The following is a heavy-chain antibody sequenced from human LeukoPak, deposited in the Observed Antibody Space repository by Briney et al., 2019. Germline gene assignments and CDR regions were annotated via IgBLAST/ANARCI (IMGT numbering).Heavy chain of an antibody. V-gene: IGHV3-23*01. D-gene: IGHD6-13*01. Sequence: WGSLRLSFAAPGFTFSSYAMSWGRQAPGKGLEWVSAISGSGGSTYYADSVKGRFTISRDNSKNTLYLQMNSLRAEDTAVYYCAKWAAAGTGWGQGTLVTVSS. CDR1: GFTFSSYA. J-gene: IGHJ4*02. CDR3: AKWAAAGTG. CDR2: ISGSGGST.